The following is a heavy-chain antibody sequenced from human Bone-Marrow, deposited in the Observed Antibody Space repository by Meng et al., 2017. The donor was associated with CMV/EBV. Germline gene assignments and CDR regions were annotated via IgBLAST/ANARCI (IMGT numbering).Heavy chain of an antibody. D-gene: IGHD2-2*01. CDR3: AKDLPGVVAVPGGSDC. J-gene: IGHJ4*02. V-gene: IGHV3-9*01. CDR2: ISWNSGSI. Sequence: SLKISCAASGFTFDDYAMHWVRQAPGKGLEWVSGISWNSGSIGYADSVKGRFTISRDNAKNSLYLQMNSLRVEDTAVYYCAKDLPGVVAVPGGSDCWGQGTLVTVSS. CDR1: GFTFDDYA.